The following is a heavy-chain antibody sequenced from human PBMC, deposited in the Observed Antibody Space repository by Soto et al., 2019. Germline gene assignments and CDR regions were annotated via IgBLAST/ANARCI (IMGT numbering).Heavy chain of an antibody. V-gene: IGHV4-39*01. Sequence: SETLSLTCTVSGGSISSSSYYWGWIRQPPGKGLEWIGSIYYSGSTYYNPSLKSRVTISVDTSKNQFSLKLSSVTAADTAVYYCARHTGYSGYDPLYCDYWGQGTLVTVS. CDR3: ARHTGYSGYDPLYCDY. CDR2: IYYSGST. J-gene: IGHJ4*02. CDR1: GGSISSSSYY. D-gene: IGHD5-12*01.